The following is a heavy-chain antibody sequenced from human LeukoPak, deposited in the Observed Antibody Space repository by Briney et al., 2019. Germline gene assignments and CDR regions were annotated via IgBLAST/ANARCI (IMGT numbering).Heavy chain of an antibody. D-gene: IGHD3-22*01. CDR1: GGSFSGYY. V-gene: IGHV4-34*01. Sequence: PSETLSLTCAVYGGSFSGYYWSWIRQPPGKGLEWIGETNHSGSTNYNPSLKSRVTISVDTSKNQFSLKLSSVTAADTAVYYCATNYYDSSGYQLSAEYFQHWGQGTLVTVSS. J-gene: IGHJ1*01. CDR3: ATNYYDSSGYQLSAEYFQH. CDR2: TNHSGST.